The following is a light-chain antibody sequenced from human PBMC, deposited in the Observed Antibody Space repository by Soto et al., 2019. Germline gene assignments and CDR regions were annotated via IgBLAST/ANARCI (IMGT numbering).Light chain of an antibody. CDR3: QQYDKSTPLT. V-gene: IGKV3-15*01. Sequence: EIVMTQSPATLSVSPGERATLSCRASQSVSSNLAWYQQKPGQAPRLLIYGASTRATGIPARFSGSGSGTEFAHPVSSLQSEDVAVYYCQQYDKSTPLTFGGGTKVEIK. CDR1: QSVSSN. CDR2: GAS. J-gene: IGKJ4*01.